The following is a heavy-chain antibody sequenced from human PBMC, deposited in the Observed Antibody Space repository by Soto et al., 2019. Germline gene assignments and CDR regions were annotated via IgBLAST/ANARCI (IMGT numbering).Heavy chain of an antibody. CDR1: GGSISSYY. J-gene: IGHJ4*02. D-gene: IGHD2-8*01. CDR3: ARAGLREVFFDY. V-gene: IGHV4-59*01. Sequence: PSETLSLTCTVSGGSISSYYWSWIRQPPGKGLEWIGYIYYSGSTNYNPSLKSRVTISVDTSKNQFSLKLSSVTAADTAVYYCARAGLREVFFDYWGQGTLVTVSS. CDR2: IYYSGST.